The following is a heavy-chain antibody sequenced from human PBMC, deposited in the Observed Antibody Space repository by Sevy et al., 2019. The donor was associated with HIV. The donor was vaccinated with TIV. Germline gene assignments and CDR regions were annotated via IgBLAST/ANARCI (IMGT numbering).Heavy chain of an antibody. CDR1: GDTFSTYG. D-gene: IGHD7-27*01. CDR3: AGEGGVATTGDHDAFDI. Sequence: ASVKVSCKASGDTFSTYGLSWVRQAPGQGLEWMGGIIPIFGTPNYAQKFQGRVTITADESANTAYMELSSLRSEDTALYYCAGEGGVATTGDHDAFDIWGHGTLVTVSS. J-gene: IGHJ3*02. V-gene: IGHV1-69*13. CDR2: IIPIFGTP.